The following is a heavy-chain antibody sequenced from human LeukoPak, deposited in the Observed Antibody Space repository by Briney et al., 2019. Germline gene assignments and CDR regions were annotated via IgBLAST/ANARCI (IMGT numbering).Heavy chain of an antibody. D-gene: IGHD3-10*01. J-gene: IGHJ4*02. Sequence: SETLSLTCAVYGGSFSGYYWSWIRQPPGKGLEWIGEINHSGSTNYNPSLKSRVTISVDTSKNQFSLKLSSVTAADTAVYYCARGLWFGELLSGGFDYWGQGTLVTVSS. CDR3: ARGLWFGELLSGGFDY. V-gene: IGHV4-34*01. CDR1: GGSFSGYY. CDR2: INHSGST.